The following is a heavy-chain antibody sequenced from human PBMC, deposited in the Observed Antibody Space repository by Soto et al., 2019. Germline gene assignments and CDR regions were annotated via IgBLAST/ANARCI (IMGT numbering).Heavy chain of an antibody. Sequence: PSETLSLTCTVSGGSISSGDYYWSWIRQPPGKGLEWIGYIYYSGSTYYNPSLKSRVTTSVDTSKNQFSLKLSSVTAADTAVYYCARSSGIAYQLLPVDPWGQGTLVTVSS. CDR2: IYYSGST. V-gene: IGHV4-30-4*01. CDR1: GGSISSGDYY. J-gene: IGHJ5*02. D-gene: IGHD2-2*01. CDR3: ARSSGIAYQLLPVDP.